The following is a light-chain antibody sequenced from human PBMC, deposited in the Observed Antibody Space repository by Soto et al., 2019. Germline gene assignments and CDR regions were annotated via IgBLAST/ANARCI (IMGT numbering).Light chain of an antibody. V-gene: IGLV2-8*01. CDR3: SSYAGSKNLV. CDR2: EVS. CDR1: SSDVGGYNY. Sequence: QSVLTQPPSASGSPGQSVTISCTGTSSDVGGYNYVSWYQQHPGKAPKLMIYEVSNRPSGVPDRFSGSKSGNTASLTVSGLQAEDEADYYCSSYAGSKNLVFGGGTKLTVL. J-gene: IGLJ2*01.